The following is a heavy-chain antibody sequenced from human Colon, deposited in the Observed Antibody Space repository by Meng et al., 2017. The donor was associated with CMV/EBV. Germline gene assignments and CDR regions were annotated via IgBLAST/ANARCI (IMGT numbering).Heavy chain of an antibody. CDR3: ARVDSGSSGYYGPDF. Sequence: ASVKVSCKASGYTFTDHYMQWVRQAPGQGLEWMGWINPNSGGTMYEPNFHGRVTMTRDTSIDTVYMELTRLTSDDTAMYYCARVDSGSSGYYGPDFWGQGTMVTVSS. V-gene: IGHV1-2*02. CDR2: INPNSGGT. D-gene: IGHD3-22*01. CDR1: GYTFTDHY. J-gene: IGHJ3*01.